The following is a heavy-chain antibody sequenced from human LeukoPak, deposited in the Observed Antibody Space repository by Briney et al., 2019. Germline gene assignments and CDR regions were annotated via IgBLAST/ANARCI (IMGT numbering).Heavy chain of an antibody. Sequence: MPSETLSLTCAVYGGSFSGYYWSWIRQPPGKGLEWIGEINHSGSTNYNPSLKSRVTISVDTSKNQFSLKLSSVTAADTAVYYCQYYYDSSGYYRDYWGQGTLVTVSS. D-gene: IGHD3-22*01. CDR1: GGSFSGYY. V-gene: IGHV4-34*01. J-gene: IGHJ4*02. CDR2: INHSGST. CDR3: QYYYDSSGYYRDY.